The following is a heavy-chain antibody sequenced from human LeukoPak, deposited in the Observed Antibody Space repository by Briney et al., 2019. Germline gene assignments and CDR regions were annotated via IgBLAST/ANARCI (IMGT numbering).Heavy chain of an antibody. J-gene: IGHJ6*02. V-gene: IGHV3-66*04. Sequence: PGGSLRLSCAASGFTVSNNYMTWVRRAPGKGLEWVSVIYSGNRTKYADSVKGRFIISRDNSKNTLLFQMNSLRAEDTAVYYCARLTSGNGLDVWGQGTTVTVS. CDR3: ARLTSGNGLDV. D-gene: IGHD3-3*01. CDR2: IYSGNRT. CDR1: GFTVSNNY.